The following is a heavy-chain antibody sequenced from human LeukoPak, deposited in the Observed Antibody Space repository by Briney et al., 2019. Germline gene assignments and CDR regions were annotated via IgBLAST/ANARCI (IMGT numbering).Heavy chain of an antibody. J-gene: IGHJ5*02. CDR1: GFTFSSYA. D-gene: IGHD4-17*01. CDR3: AKALSGDYEHWFDP. Sequence: PGGSLRLSCAASGFTFSSYAMSWVRQAPGKGLEWVSAISGSGGSTYYADSVKGRFTISRDNSKNTLYLQMNSLRAEDKAVYYCAKALSGDYEHWFDPWGQGTLVTVSS. CDR2: ISGSGGST. V-gene: IGHV3-23*01.